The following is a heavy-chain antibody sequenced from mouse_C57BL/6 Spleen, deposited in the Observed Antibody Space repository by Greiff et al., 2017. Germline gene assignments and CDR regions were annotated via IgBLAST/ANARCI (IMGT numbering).Heavy chain of an antibody. CDR2: ISYDGSN. D-gene: IGHD1-1*01. V-gene: IGHV3-6*01. CDR3: ARTGLRGFAY. Sequence: EVKLQESGPGLVKPSQSLSLTCSVTGYSITSGYYWNWIRQFPGNKLEWMGYISYDGSNNYNPSLKNRISITRATSKNQFFLKLNSVTTEDTATYYCARTGLRGFAYWGQGTLVTVSA. J-gene: IGHJ3*01. CDR1: GYSITSGYY.